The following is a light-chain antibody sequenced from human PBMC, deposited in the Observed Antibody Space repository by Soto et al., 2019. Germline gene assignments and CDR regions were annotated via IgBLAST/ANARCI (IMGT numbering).Light chain of an antibody. CDR1: SSDVGGSNY. J-gene: IGLJ2*01. CDR3: SSFAGINNPLV. V-gene: IGLV2-8*01. CDR2: EVN. Sequence: QSVLTQPPSASGSPGQSVAISCTGTSSDVGGSNYVSWYQRHPGKAPKLMIFEVNKRPSGVPNRFSGSESGNTASLTVSGLQAEDEADYYCSSFAGINNPLVFGGGTKLTVL.